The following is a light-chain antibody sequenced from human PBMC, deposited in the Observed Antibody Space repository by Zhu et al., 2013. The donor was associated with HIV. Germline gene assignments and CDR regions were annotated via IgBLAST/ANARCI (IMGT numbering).Light chain of an antibody. CDR1: QGIGSD. Sequence: DIQMTQSPSSLSASVGDRVTITCRASQGIGSDLVWFQQKPGKAPKCLISGASSLQSAVPSRFSGSGSETEFTLTISSLQPEDFATFYXLQHNTYPWTRGQGTKVEI. CDR2: GAS. V-gene: IGKV1-17*01. CDR3: LQHNTYPWT. J-gene: IGKJ1*01.